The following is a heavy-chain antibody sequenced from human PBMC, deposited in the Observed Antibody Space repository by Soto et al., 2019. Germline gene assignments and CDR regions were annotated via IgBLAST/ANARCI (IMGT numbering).Heavy chain of an antibody. CDR2: INAGNGNT. J-gene: IGHJ4*02. D-gene: IGHD2-21*02. CDR1: GYTFTSYA. V-gene: IGHV1-3*05. CDR3: ARSIVVVTPLDY. Sequence: QVQLVQSGAEEKKPGASVKVSCKASGYTFTSYAMHWVRQAPGQRLEWMGWINAGNGNTKYSQKFQGRVTITRDTSASTAYMGLSSLRSEDTAVYYCARSIVVVTPLDYWGQGTLVTVSS.